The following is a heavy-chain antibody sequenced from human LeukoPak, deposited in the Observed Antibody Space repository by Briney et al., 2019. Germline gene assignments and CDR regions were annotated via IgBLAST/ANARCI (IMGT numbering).Heavy chain of an antibody. D-gene: IGHD3/OR15-3a*01. Sequence: SETLSLTCTVSGVSISSSNSYWGWIRQPPGKGLEWIGSIYYSGNTYYNASLKSQVSISIDTSKNQFSLRLTSVTAVDTAVYYCARQTGSGLFILPGGQGTLVTVSS. CDR3: ARQTGSGLFILP. V-gene: IGHV4-39*01. CDR1: GVSISSSNSY. J-gene: IGHJ4*02. CDR2: IYYSGNT.